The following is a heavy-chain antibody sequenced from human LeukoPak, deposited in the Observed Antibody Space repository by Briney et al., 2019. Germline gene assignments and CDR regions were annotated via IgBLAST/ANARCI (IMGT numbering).Heavy chain of an antibody. Sequence: PGGPLRLSYAASGFTFSDYYMSWIRQAPGKGLEWVSYISSSSSYENYADSVKGRFTISRDNVKNSLYLQMNSLRAEDTGVYYCARTYPTYGGSSRGLDYWGQGTLVTVSS. D-gene: IGHD1-26*01. V-gene: IGHV3-11*03. CDR1: GFTFSDYY. CDR3: ARTYPTYGGSSRGLDY. CDR2: ISSSSSYE. J-gene: IGHJ4*02.